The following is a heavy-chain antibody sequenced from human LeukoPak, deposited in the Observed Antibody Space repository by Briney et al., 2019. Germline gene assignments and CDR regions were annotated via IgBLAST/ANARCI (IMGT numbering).Heavy chain of an antibody. Sequence: GGSLRLSCAASGFTFSSYAMHWVRQAPGKGLEWVAVISYDGSNKYYADSVKGRFTISRDNSKNTLYLQMNSLRAEDTAVYFCAKTMGAIDHDYWGQGTLVTVSS. CDR3: AKTMGAIDHDY. D-gene: IGHD1-26*01. J-gene: IGHJ4*02. CDR2: ISYDGSNK. CDR1: GFTFSSYA. V-gene: IGHV3-30-3*02.